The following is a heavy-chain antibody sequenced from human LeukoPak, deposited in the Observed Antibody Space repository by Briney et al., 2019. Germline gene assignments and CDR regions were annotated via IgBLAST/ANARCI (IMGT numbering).Heavy chain of an antibody. CDR1: GGSISSYY. D-gene: IGHD2-15*01. CDR2: INHSGST. CDR3: ARSVVVVAATPRHNWFDP. V-gene: IGHV4-34*01. Sequence: KPSETLSLTCTVSGGSISSYYWSWIRQPAGKGLEWIGEINHSGSTNYNPSLKSRVTISVDTSKNQFSLKLSSVTAADTAVYYCARSVVVVAATPRHNWFDPWGQGTLVTVSS. J-gene: IGHJ5*02.